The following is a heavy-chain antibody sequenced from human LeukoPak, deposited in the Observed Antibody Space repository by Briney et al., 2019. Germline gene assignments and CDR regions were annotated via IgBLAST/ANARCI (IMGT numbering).Heavy chain of an antibody. J-gene: IGHJ4*02. CDR1: GFTFGDYA. CDR2: IRSKAYGGTT. Sequence: GGSLRLSCTASGFTFGDYAMSWFRQAPGKGLEWVGFIRSKAYGGTTEYAASVKGRFTISRDDSKSIAYLQMNSLKTEDTAVYYCTRVSFGELYNYWGQGTLVTVSS. D-gene: IGHD3-10*01. V-gene: IGHV3-49*03. CDR3: TRVSFGELYNY.